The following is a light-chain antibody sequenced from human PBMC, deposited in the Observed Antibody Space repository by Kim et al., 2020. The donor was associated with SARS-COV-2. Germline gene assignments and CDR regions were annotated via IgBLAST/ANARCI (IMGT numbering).Light chain of an antibody. Sequence: GQSITISSPGPSSAIVAYNYVSWYQPYPGKAPKYIIYDVDKRPSGVSNRFSASKSANTASLTISGLQAEDEADYYCASYTTRNTFVFGTGTKVTVL. CDR1: SSAIVAYNY. CDR3: ASYTTRNTFV. V-gene: IGLV2-14*03. J-gene: IGLJ1*01. CDR2: DVD.